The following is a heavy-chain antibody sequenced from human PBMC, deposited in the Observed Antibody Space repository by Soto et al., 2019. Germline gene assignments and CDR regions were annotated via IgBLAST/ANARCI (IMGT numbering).Heavy chain of an antibody. CDR1: GYTFTSYG. J-gene: IGHJ6*01. CDR3: ARDSHFKIFGVVIIPYYYYYGMDV. D-gene: IGHD3-3*01. Sequence: ASVKVSCKASGYTFTSYGISWVRQAPGQGLERMGWISAYNGNTNYAQKLQGRITMTTDTSTSTAYMELRSLRSDDSAVYYCARDSHFKIFGVVIIPYYYYYGMDVWGQGTTVTVSS. CDR2: ISAYNGNT. V-gene: IGHV1-18*01.